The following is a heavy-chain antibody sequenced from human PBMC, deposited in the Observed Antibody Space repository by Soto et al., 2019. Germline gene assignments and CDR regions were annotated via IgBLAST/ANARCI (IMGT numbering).Heavy chain of an antibody. V-gene: IGHV1-69*02. D-gene: IGHD1-26*01. Sequence: QVQLVQSGAEVKKPGSSVKVSCKASGGTFSSYTISWVRQAPGQGLEWMGRIIPILGIANYAQKFQGRVTISANKSTSTGYMELSSLRSEDTAVDYCGGNSAGYYYYGMDVWGQGTTGTVSS. CDR1: GGTFSSYT. CDR3: GGNSAGYYYYGMDV. CDR2: IIPILGIA. J-gene: IGHJ6*02.